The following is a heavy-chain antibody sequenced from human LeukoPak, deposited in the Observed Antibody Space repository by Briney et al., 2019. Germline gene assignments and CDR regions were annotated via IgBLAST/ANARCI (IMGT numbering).Heavy chain of an antibody. Sequence: PGGSLRLSSAVSGFTFDDYGMSWVRQAPGKGLEWVSGINWNGGSTGYVDSVKGRFTISRDNAKNSLYLQMNSLRAEDTAVYYCARDGVFGAFDIWGQGTMVTVSS. CDR2: INWNGGST. V-gene: IGHV3-20*04. J-gene: IGHJ3*02. CDR1: GFTFDDYG. D-gene: IGHD3-10*02. CDR3: ARDGVFGAFDI.